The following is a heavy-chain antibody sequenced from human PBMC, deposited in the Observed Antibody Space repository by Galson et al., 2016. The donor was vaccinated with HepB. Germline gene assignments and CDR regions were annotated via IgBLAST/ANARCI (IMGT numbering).Heavy chain of an antibody. Sequence: LSLTCTVSGDSISSGGYYWSWIRQRPGKGLEWIGYIHYSGSTDYNPSLKRRVTISVAMSKNQFSLNLSSVTAADTAVFYCARGGGVVASTREFDYWGQGTLVTVSS. CDR3: ARGGGVVASTREFDY. D-gene: IGHD2-15*01. V-gene: IGHV4-31*03. CDR2: IHYSGST. CDR1: GDSISSGGYY. J-gene: IGHJ4*02.